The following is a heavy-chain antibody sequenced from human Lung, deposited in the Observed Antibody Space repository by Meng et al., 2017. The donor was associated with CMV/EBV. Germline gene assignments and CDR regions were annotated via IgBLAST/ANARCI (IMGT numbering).Heavy chain of an antibody. CDR2: INHSGST. CDR3: ARVIGYGGSGRVDY. J-gene: IGHJ4*02. D-gene: IGHD1-26*01. V-gene: IGHV4-34*01. Sequence: SETLSLXCAVYGGSFSGYYWSWIRQPPGKGLEWIGEINHSGSTNYNPSLKSRVTISVDTSKNQFSLKLSSVTAADTAVYYCARVIGYGGSGRVDYWGQGTXVTVSS. CDR1: GGSFSGYY.